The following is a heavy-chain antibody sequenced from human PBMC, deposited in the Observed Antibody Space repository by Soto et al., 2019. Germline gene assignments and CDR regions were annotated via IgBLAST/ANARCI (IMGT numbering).Heavy chain of an antibody. D-gene: IGHD2-15*01. V-gene: IGHV4-31*03. CDR1: GGSISSGGYY. CDR2: IYYSGST. J-gene: IGHJ6*03. CDR3: ARAAEDCSGGSCYYYYMDV. Sequence: SETLSLTCTVSGGSISSGGYYWSWIRQHPGKGLEWIGYIYYSGSTYYNPSLKSRVTISVDTSKNQFSLKLSSVTAADTAVYYCARAAEDCSGGSCYYYYMDVWGKGTTVTVSS.